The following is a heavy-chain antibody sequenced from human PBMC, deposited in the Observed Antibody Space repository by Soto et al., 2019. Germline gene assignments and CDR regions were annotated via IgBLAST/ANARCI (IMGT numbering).Heavy chain of an antibody. Sequence: KQSQTLSLTCAISGDSVSSNSAAWNWIRQSPSRGLEWLGRTYYRSKWYNDYVVSVKSRITINPETSKNQFSLQLNSVTPEDTAVYYCARDWALLGWERPLRSGYYYYGMDVWGQGTTVTVSS. CDR3: ARDWALLGWERPLRSGYYYYGMDV. CDR1: GDSVSSNSAA. V-gene: IGHV6-1*01. D-gene: IGHD3-3*01. CDR2: TYYRSKWYN. J-gene: IGHJ6*02.